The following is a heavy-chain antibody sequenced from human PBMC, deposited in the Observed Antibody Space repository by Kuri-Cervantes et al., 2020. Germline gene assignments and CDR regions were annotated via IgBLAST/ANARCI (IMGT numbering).Heavy chain of an antibody. CDR3: ARGPNLLRN. V-gene: IGHV4-38-2*01. CDR1: GHSISTNYY. D-gene: IGHD3-22*01. Sequence: SETLSLTCAVSGHSISTNYYWGWIRQSPGKGLEWIGTVYHTGTTYYNPSLSSRVTISIDTSKNQYSLSLSSVTAADTAVYYCARGPNLLRNWGQGTLVTVSS. J-gene: IGHJ4*02. CDR2: VYHTGTT.